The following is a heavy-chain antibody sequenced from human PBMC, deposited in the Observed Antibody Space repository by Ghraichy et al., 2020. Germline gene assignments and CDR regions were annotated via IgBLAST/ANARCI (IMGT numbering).Heavy chain of an antibody. J-gene: IGHJ3*02. CDR3: TRGRHSAFDI. V-gene: IGHV6-1*01. CDR2: TYYRSKWYS. CDR1: GDSLSSSGVA. Sequence: SQTLSLTCAISGDSLSSSGVAWNWIIQSPSRGLEWLGRTYYRSKWYSDYADSVKGRITVNSDTPKNQFSLQLSSVSSEDTAIYFCTRGRHSAFDIWGQGTLVTVSS.